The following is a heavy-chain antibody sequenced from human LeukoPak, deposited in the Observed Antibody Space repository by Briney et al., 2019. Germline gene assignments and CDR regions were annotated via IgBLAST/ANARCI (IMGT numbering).Heavy chain of an antibody. CDR1: GGSISTSAFY. D-gene: IGHD2/OR15-2a*01. CDR2: IYDSGNE. Sequence: KASETLSLTCTVSGGSISTSAFYWGWIRQPPGKGLEWIVSIYDSGNEFYNPSLKSRVTISADTSKNQFSLKLNSVTAADTAMYYCARQISDYYYYYMDVWGEGITVTVSS. V-gene: IGHV4-39*01. J-gene: IGHJ6*03. CDR3: ARQISDYYYYYMDV.